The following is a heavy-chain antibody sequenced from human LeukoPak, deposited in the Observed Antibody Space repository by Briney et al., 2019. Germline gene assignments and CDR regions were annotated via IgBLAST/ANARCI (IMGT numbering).Heavy chain of an antibody. Sequence: ASVKVSCKASGYTFTGYYMHWVRQAPGQGLEWMGWINPNSGGTNYAQKFQGRVTMTRDTSISTAYMELSRLRSDDTAVYYCARGTPNEVRLYYFDYWGQGTLVTVSS. J-gene: IGHJ4*02. V-gene: IGHV1-2*02. D-gene: IGHD1-1*01. CDR3: ARGTPNEVRLYYFDY. CDR1: GYTFTGYY. CDR2: INPNSGGT.